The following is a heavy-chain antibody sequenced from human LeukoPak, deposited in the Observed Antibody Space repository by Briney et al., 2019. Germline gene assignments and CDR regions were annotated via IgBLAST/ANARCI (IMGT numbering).Heavy chain of an antibody. J-gene: IGHJ4*02. CDR2: INHSGST. D-gene: IGHD6-19*01. CDR3: ARHVEIAVAGPIEY. V-gene: IGHV4-34*01. CDR1: GGSFSGYY. Sequence: SETPSLTCAVYGGSFSGYYWSWIRQPPGKGLEWIGEINHSGSTNYNPSLKSRVTISVDTSKNQFSLKLSSVTAADTAFYYCARHVEIAVAGPIEYWGQGTLVPVSS.